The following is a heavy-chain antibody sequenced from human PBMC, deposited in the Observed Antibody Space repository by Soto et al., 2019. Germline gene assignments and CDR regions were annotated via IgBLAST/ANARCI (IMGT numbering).Heavy chain of an antibody. J-gene: IGHJ6*02. V-gene: IGHV5-10-1*01. CDR1: GYSFTSYW. CDR2: IDPSDSYT. Sequence: GESLKIFCKGSGYSFTSYWISWVRQMPGKGLEWMGRIDPSDSYTNYSPSFQGHVTISADKSISTAYLQWSSLKASDTAMYYCAREAGGGVTNYYYYYGMDVWGQGTTVTVSS. D-gene: IGHD3-16*01. CDR3: AREAGGGVTNYYYYYGMDV.